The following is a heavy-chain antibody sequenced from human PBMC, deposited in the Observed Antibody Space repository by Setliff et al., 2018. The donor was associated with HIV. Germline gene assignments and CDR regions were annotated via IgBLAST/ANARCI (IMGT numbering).Heavy chain of an antibody. V-gene: IGHV4-38-2*02. Sequence: SETLSLTCAVPGYYIRSGYYWGWIRQPPGKGLEWIGTIHHSGSTYYSPSLKSRLSMSVDTSKNQFSLKLTSVTAADTAVYYCARDGRDVHYWGQGTLVTVPQ. CDR3: ARDGRDVHY. J-gene: IGHJ4*02. CDR1: GYYIRSGYY. CDR2: IHHSGST.